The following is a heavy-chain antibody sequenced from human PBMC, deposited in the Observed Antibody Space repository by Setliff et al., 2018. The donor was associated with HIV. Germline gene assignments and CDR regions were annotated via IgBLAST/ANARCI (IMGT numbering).Heavy chain of an antibody. J-gene: IGHJ6*03. CDR2: ASPSGSS. V-gene: IGHV4-61*02. CDR3: ARSNSGSGTGRGYYYNMDV. CDR1: GGYLDSGNYY. Sequence: KPSETLSLTCTISGGYLDSGNYYWSWIRQPAGKGMEWIGRASPSGSSNYSPSLKSRVSMSIDTSKQFSLNVRSLTAADTAVYYCARSNSGSGTGRGYYYNMDVLGNVPTVTVSS. D-gene: IGHD3-9*01.